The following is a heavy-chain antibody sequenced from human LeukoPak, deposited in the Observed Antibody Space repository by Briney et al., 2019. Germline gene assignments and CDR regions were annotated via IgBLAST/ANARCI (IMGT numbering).Heavy chain of an antibody. CDR1: GFTFSSYS. J-gene: IGHJ5*02. Sequence: GGSLRLSCAASGFTFSSYSMNWVRQAPGKGLEWVSSISSSSNYIYYADSVKGRFTISRDNAKNSLYLQMNSLRAEDTAVYYWARDPSSCWYLKGWFDPWGQGTLVTVSS. V-gene: IGHV3-21*01. CDR2: ISSSSNYI. CDR3: ARDPSSCWYLKGWFDP. D-gene: IGHD6-19*01.